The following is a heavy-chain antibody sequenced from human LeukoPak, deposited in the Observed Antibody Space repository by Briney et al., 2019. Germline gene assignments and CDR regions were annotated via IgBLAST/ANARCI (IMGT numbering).Heavy chain of an antibody. D-gene: IGHD1/OR15-1a*01. V-gene: IGHV3-9*01. J-gene: IGHJ6*03. CDR1: GFTFDDYA. CDR3: ARVRREMKRSLGRTTEYSYYYYMDV. CDR2: ISYSSGSI. Sequence: SLRLSCAASGFTFDDYAMHWVRQAPGKGLEWVSGISYSSGSIGYVDSVKGRFTISRDNAKNSLYLQMNRLRAEDTAVYYCARVRREMKRSLGRTTEYSYYYYMDVWGKGTTVTVSS.